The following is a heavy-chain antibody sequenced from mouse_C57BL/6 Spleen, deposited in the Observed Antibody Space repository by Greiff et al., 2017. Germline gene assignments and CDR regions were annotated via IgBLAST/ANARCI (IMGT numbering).Heavy chain of an antibody. CDR2: LYPGNSDT. J-gene: IGHJ1*03. D-gene: IGHD2-1*01. Sequence: EVKLMESGTVLARPGASVKMSCKTSGYTFTSYWMHWVKQRPGQGLEWIGALYPGNSDTSYNQKFKGKAKLTAVPSASTAYMELSSLTNEDSAVYYCTRDGNYGWYFDVWGTEATVTVSS. CDR1: GYTFTSYW. CDR3: TRDGNYGWYFDV. V-gene: IGHV1-5*01.